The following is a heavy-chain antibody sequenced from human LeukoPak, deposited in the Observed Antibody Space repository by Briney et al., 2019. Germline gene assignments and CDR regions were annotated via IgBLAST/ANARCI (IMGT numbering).Heavy chain of an antibody. Sequence: ASVKVSCKASRNTFSSYAVSWVRQAPGQGLEWMGGIIPIFGTANYAQKFQGRVTITADESTSTAYMELSSLRSEDTAVYYCARDPESRHGSGIQGDYWGQGTLVTVSS. V-gene: IGHV1-69*13. CDR1: RNTFSSYA. J-gene: IGHJ4*02. CDR3: ARDPESRHGSGIQGDY. D-gene: IGHD3-10*01. CDR2: IIPIFGTA.